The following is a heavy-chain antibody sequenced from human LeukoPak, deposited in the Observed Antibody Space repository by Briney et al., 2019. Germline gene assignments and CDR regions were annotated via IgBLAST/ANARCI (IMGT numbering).Heavy chain of an antibody. CDR3: ARDNYAGANWFDP. J-gene: IGHJ5*02. Sequence: SVKVSCKASGGTFSSYAISWVRQAPGQGLEWMGGIIPIFGTANYAQEFQGRVTITTDESTSTAYMELSSLRSEDTAVYYCARDNYAGANWFDPWGQGTLVTVSP. D-gene: IGHD1-7*01. CDR2: IIPIFGTA. V-gene: IGHV1-69*05. CDR1: GGTFSSYA.